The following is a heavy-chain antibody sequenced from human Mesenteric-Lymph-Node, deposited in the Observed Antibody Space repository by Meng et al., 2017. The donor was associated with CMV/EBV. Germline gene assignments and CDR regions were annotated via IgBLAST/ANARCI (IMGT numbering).Heavy chain of an antibody. V-gene: IGHV3-23*01. CDR2: ISGSGGST. CDR1: GFTFSSYA. J-gene: IGHJ3*02. D-gene: IGHD4-17*01. Sequence: GESLKISCAASGFTFSSYAMSWVRQAPGKGLEWVSAISGSGGSTYYADYVKGRFTISRDNSKNTLYLQMNSLRAEDTAVYYCAKDMYGRLLDAFDIWGQGTMVTVSS. CDR3: AKDMYGRLLDAFDI.